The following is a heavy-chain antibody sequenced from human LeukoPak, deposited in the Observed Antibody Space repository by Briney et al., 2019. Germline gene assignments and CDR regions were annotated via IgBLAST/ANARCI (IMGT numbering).Heavy chain of an antibody. J-gene: IGHJ4*02. V-gene: IGHV5-51*01. CDR2: IYPGDSDT. Sequence: GESLKISCKASGYSFTTYWIGWVRQMPGKGLEWMGIIYPGDSDTRYSPSFQGQVTISADKSISTAYLQWSSLKASDTAMYYCARLEGGYYYGSGSYFDYWGQGTLVTVSS. CDR3: ARLEGGYYYGSGSYFDY. D-gene: IGHD3-10*01. CDR1: GYSFTTYW.